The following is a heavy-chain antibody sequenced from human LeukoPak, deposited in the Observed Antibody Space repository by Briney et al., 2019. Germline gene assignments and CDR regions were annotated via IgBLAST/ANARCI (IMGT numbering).Heavy chain of an antibody. CDR3: ARDRGYTQDY. CDR1: GFTFGNAW. V-gene: IGHV3-74*01. Sequence: PGGSLRLSCAASGFTFGNAWMNWVRQAPGKGLVWVSRINSDGSSTSYADSVKGRFTISRDNAKNTLYLQMNSLRAEDTAVYYCARDRGYTQDYWGQGTLVTVSS. CDR2: INSDGSST. D-gene: IGHD5-12*01. J-gene: IGHJ4*02.